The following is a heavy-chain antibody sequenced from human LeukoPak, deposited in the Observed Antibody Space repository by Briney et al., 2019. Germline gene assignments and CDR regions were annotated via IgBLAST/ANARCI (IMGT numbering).Heavy chain of an antibody. CDR1: GFTFSGYI. CDR3: ARDQWLDY. CDR2: IGTSGNTI. D-gene: IGHD6-19*01. Sequence: GGSLILSCAASGFTFSGYIMNWVRQAPGKGLEWVSFIGTSGNTIYYADSVKGRFTVSRDNAKNSLYLQMNSLRAEDTAVYYCARDQWLDYWGQGTLVTVSS. V-gene: IGHV3-48*01. J-gene: IGHJ4*02.